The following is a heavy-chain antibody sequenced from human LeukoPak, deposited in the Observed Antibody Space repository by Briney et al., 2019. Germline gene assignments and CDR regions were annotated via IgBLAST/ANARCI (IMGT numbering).Heavy chain of an antibody. J-gene: IGHJ3*02. CDR2: IYHSGST. CDR1: GGSISSGGYY. D-gene: IGHD3-3*01. V-gene: IGHV4-30-2*01. CDR3: ASHDFWSGLDAFDI. Sequence: SETLSLTCTVSGGSISSGGYYWSWIRQPPGKGLEWIGYIYHSGSTYYNPSLKSRVTISVDRSKNQFSLKLSSVTAADTAVYYCASHDFWSGLDAFDIWGQGTMVTVSS.